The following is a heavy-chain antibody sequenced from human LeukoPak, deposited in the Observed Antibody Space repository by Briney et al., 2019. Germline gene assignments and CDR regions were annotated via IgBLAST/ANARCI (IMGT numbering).Heavy chain of an antibody. CDR2: IYSGGST. CDR1: GFTVRSNY. J-gene: IGHJ4*02. Sequence: PGGSLRLSCAAAGFTVRSNYMSWVRQAPGKGLEWVSVIYSGGSTYYADSVKGRFTISRDNSKNTLYLQMNSLRAEDTAVYYCARDLGYSYGIYWGQGTLVIVSS. D-gene: IGHD5-18*01. V-gene: IGHV3-53*01. CDR3: ARDLGYSYGIY.